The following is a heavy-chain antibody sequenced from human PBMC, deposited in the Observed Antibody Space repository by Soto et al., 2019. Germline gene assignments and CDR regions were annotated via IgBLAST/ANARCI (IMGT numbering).Heavy chain of an antibody. CDR3: ATNYRFRTGSYWFYYYHDMDV. CDR1: GGSSSSYY. D-gene: IGHD2-15*01. Sequence: SETLSLTCPLSGGSSSSYYWSLIRQPAGKGLEWVVRIYTSGSTSYNPSLKRRGTMPVDTSKNQFSLKLSSVTAADTAAYYCATNYRFRTGSYWFYYYHDMDVWRQGTT. J-gene: IGHJ6*02. V-gene: IGHV4-4*07. CDR2: IYTSGST.